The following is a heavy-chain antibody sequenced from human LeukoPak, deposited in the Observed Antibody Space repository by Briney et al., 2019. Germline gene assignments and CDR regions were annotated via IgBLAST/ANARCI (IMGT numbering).Heavy chain of an antibody. CDR3: ARCGEPSYDILTGYSRFDY. CDR1: GFTLTTSA. J-gene: IGHJ4*02. D-gene: IGHD3-9*01. V-gene: IGHV1-58*01. CDR2: IVVGRGNT. Sequence: SVKVSCKASGFTLTTSAVQWVRQARGQRLEWIGWIVVGRGNTNYAQKFQERVTITRDMSTSTAYMQLSSLRSEDTALYYCARCGEPSYDILTGYSRFDYWGQGTLVTVSS.